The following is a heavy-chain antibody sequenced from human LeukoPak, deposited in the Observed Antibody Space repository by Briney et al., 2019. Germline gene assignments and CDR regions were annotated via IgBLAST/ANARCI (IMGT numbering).Heavy chain of an antibody. J-gene: IGHJ4*02. Sequence: GGSLRLSCAASGFTFSTFSMNWVSQTPGKGLEWVSSITSPVGHIYYADSLKGRITISRDNARSSLYLQMNSLRAEDTAVYYCATDGRSSGWYGFDYWGQGTLVTVSS. CDR1: GFTFSTFS. CDR3: ATDGRSSGWYGFDY. V-gene: IGHV3-21*01. CDR2: ITSPVGHI. D-gene: IGHD6-19*01.